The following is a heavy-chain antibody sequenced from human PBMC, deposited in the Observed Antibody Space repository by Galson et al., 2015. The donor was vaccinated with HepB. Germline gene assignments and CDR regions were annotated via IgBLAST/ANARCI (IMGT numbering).Heavy chain of an antibody. J-gene: IGHJ5*01. V-gene: IGHV3-23*01. CDR1: GFAFDSHA. CDR2: ITGKGDST. Sequence: SLRLSCAASGFAFDSHAMSWVRQAPGRGLEWISGITGKGDSTFYADSVKGRFTVSKDNSNNMLCLQMNRLRAEDAGLYFCAKGYGLFDSWGQGILVTVSS. D-gene: IGHD5-18*01. CDR3: AKGYGLFDS.